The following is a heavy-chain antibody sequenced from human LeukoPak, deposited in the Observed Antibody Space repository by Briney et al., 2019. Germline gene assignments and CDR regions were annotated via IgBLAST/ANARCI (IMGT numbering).Heavy chain of an antibody. D-gene: IGHD3-22*01. CDR3: AKEAMIVVVLSPDAFDI. Sequence: GGSLRLSCAASGFTFSSYSMNWVRQAPGKGLEWVSSISSSSSYIYYADSVKGRFTISRDNAKNSLYLQMNSLRAEDTAVYYCAKEAMIVVVLSPDAFDIWGQGTMVTVSS. J-gene: IGHJ3*02. CDR1: GFTFSSYS. CDR2: ISSSSSYI. V-gene: IGHV3-21*01.